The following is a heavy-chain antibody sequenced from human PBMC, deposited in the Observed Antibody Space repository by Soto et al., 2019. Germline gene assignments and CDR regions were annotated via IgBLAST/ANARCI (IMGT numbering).Heavy chain of an antibody. Sequence: GSLGLSCAASGFTFSSYAMHWVRQAPGKGLEWVAVISYDGSNKYYADSVKGRFTISRDNSKNTLYLQMNSLRAEDTAVYYCARDRVGATYYYYGMDVWGQGTTVTVS. CDR2: ISYDGSNK. V-gene: IGHV3-30-3*01. D-gene: IGHD1-26*01. CDR3: ARDRVGATYYYYGMDV. CDR1: GFTFSSYA. J-gene: IGHJ6*02.